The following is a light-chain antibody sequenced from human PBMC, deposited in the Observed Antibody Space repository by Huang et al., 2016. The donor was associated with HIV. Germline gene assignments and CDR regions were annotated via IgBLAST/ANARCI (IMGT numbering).Light chain of an antibody. CDR1: QSISSY. Sequence: DIQMTQSPSSLSASVGDRVTITCRASQSISSYLSWYQQKPGKAPNLLIYAVSSLQRGVPSRFSGSGSGTDFTLTISNLQPEDFATYYCQQSYSSPYTFGQGTQLEIK. CDR3: QQSYSSPYT. V-gene: IGKV1-39*01. J-gene: IGKJ2*01. CDR2: AVS.